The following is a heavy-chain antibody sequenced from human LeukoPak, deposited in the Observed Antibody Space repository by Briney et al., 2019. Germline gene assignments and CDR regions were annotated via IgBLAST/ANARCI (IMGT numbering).Heavy chain of an antibody. J-gene: IGHJ4*02. V-gene: IGHV3-21*01. CDR3: ARGGCSRIGCYIFDY. Sequence: GGSLRLSCAASGFTFSSYTMNWVGQAQGKGLEWVSSLSISSSYIYFADQVKGTFTISRDNDKNSLSLQMSILGVDDTAVYYCARGGCSRIGCYIFDYWGQGTLVTVSS. D-gene: IGHD2-2*02. CDR1: GFTFSSYT. CDR2: LSISSSYI.